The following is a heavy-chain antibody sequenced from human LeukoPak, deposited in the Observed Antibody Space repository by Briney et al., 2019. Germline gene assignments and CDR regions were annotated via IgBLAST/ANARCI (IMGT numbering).Heavy chain of an antibody. J-gene: IGHJ4*02. CDR3: ARVNWGIVATYYFDY. V-gene: IGHV4-59*01. CDR2: IYYSGST. D-gene: IGHD5-12*01. CDR1: GGSISSYY. Sequence: SETLSLTCSVSGGSISSYYWSWIRQPPGKGLEWIGYIYYSGSTNYNPSLKSRVTISVDTSKNQFSLKLSSVTAADTAVYYCARVNWGIVATYYFDYWGQGTLVTVSS.